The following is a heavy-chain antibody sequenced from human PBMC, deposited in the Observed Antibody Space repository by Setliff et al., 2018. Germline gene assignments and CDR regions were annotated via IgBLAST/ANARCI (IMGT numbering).Heavy chain of an antibody. V-gene: IGHV3-21*04. CDR3: ARGSVEYSRGWYYFDY. D-gene: IGHD6-19*01. CDR1: GFTFSSHG. J-gene: IGHJ4*02. Sequence: LSLSCAASGFTFSSHGMSWVRQAPAKGLEWVSTITSGGGSIMYYADSVRGRFTISRDNAKNSLYLQMNSLRAEDTAVYYCARGSVEYSRGWYYFDYWAQGTLVTVSS. CDR2: ITSGGGSIM.